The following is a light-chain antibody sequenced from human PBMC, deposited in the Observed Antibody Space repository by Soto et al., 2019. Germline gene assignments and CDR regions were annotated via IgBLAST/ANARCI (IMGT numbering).Light chain of an antibody. J-gene: IGLJ3*02. V-gene: IGLV1-51*01. Sequence: QSVLTQPPSVSAAPGQTVTISCSGTRSNIGNNYVSWYQEIPGTAPKLLIFDNNNRPSGIPDRFSGSKSGTSATLGITVLQTGDEADYYCGTWDSSLSAWLFGGGTKLTVL. CDR3: GTWDSSLSAWL. CDR1: RSNIGNNY. CDR2: DNN.